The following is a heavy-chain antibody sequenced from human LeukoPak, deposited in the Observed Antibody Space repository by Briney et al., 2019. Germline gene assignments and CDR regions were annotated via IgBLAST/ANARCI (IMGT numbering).Heavy chain of an antibody. J-gene: IGHJ4*01. D-gene: IGHD6-13*01. CDR1: GGSFSGYY. CDR2: IYTSGST. Sequence: SETLSLTCAVYGGSFSGYYLSWIRQPAGKGLEWIGRIYTSGSTYYNPSLKSRVTMSVDTSKNQFSLQLSSVTAADTAAYYCAREQGSQQYGNSWSFDYWGHGTLVTVSS. V-gene: IGHV4-4*07. CDR3: AREQGSQQYGNSWSFDY.